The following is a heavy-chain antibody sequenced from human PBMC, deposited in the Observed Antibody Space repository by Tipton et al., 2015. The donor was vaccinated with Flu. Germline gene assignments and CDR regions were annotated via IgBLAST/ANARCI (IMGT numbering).Heavy chain of an antibody. J-gene: IGHJ4*02. D-gene: IGHD5-12*01. V-gene: IGHV1-18*04. CDR3: TLGLEWLQL. CDR2: ISAYNGDT. Sequence: QLVQSGGEVKKPGTSVKASCKASGYSFTSDGITWVRQAPGQGLEWMGWISAYNGDTNVAQSLQGRVTMTRDTFANTALLELTGLRSDDTAVYYCTLGLEWLQLWGQGTLITVSS. CDR1: GYSFTSDG.